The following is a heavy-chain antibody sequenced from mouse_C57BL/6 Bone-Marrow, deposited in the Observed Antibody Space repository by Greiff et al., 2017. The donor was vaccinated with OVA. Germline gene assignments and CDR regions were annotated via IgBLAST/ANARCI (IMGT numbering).Heavy chain of an antibody. CDR3: ARMSGYYGFAY. V-gene: IGHV2-2*01. CDR2: ICSGGST. Sequence: VKLMESGPGLVQPSQSLSITCTVSGFSFTSYGVHWVRQSPGKGLEWLGVICSGGSTDYNAAFISRLSISKDNSKSQVFFKMNSLPADDTAIYYCARMSGYYGFAYWGQGTLVTVSA. J-gene: IGHJ3*01. D-gene: IGHD2-3*01. CDR1: GFSFTSYG.